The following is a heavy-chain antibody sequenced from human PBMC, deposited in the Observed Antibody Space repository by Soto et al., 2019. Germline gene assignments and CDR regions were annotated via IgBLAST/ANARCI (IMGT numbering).Heavy chain of an antibody. V-gene: IGHV3-33*01. CDR3: ARAAWGDYTARNAAFDI. CDR2: IWYDGSNK. D-gene: IGHD5-18*01. J-gene: IGHJ3*02. Sequence: QVQLVESGGGVVQPGRSLRLSCAASGVTFSSYGMHWVRQAPGKGLEWVAVIWYDGSNKYYADSVKGRFTISRDNSKNTRYLQMNSLRAEDTAVYYCARAAWGDYTARNAAFDIWGQGTMVTVSS. CDR1: GVTFSSYG.